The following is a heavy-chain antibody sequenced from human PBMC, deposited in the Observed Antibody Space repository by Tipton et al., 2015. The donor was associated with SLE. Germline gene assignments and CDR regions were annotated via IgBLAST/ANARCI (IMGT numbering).Heavy chain of an antibody. D-gene: IGHD3-3*01. V-gene: IGHV4-30-2*01. CDR1: GGSISSGGYS. Sequence: TLSLTCAVSGGSISSGGYSWSWIRQPPGKGLEWIGYIYHSGSTYYNPSLKSRVTISVDRSKNQFSLKLSSVTAADTAVYYCARAGVTIFGVVEAGYYYMDVWGKGTTVTVSS. J-gene: IGHJ6*03. CDR3: ARAGVTIFGVVEAGYYYMDV. CDR2: IYHSGST.